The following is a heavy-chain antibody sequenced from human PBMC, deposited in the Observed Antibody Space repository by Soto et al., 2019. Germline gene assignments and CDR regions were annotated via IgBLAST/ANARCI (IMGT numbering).Heavy chain of an antibody. CDR3: AKDIVVVPAAEGGWFNP. D-gene: IGHD2-2*01. Sequence: SVKVSCKASGFTFTSSAVQWVRQARGQRLERIGWIVVGSGNTNYAQKFQERVTITRDMSTSTAYMELSSLRSEDTAVYYCAKDIVVVPAAEGGWFNPWGQGTLVTVSS. J-gene: IGHJ5*02. CDR1: GFTFTSSA. V-gene: IGHV1-58*01. CDR2: IVVGSGNT.